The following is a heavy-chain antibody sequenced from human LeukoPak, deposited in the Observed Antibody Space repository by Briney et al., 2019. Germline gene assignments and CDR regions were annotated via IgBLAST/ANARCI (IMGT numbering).Heavy chain of an antibody. CDR1: GFTFSSYA. Sequence: GGSLRLSCAASGFTFSSYAMSWVRQTPGKGLEWVSVIYSGGSTYYADSVKGRYTISRHNSKNTLYLQMNSLRAEDTAVYYCARARRVITFGGVRGYYFDYWGQGTLVTVSS. D-gene: IGHD3-16*01. J-gene: IGHJ4*02. CDR3: ARARRVITFGGVRGYYFDY. V-gene: IGHV3-53*04. CDR2: IYSGGST.